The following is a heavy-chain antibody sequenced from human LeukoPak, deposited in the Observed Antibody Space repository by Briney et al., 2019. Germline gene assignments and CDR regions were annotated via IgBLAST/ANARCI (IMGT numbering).Heavy chain of an antibody. D-gene: IGHD3-22*01. J-gene: IGHJ4*02. CDR2: IWYDGSNK. CDR1: GFTFSSYA. Sequence: GRSLRLSCAASGFTFSSYAMHWVRQAPGKGLEWVAVIWYDGSNKYYADSVKGRFTISRDNAKNSLYLQMSSLRAEDTAVYYCARVSGLTYYYDSSGYLPDYWGQGTLVTVSS. CDR3: ARVSGLTYYYDSSGYLPDY. V-gene: IGHV3-33*01.